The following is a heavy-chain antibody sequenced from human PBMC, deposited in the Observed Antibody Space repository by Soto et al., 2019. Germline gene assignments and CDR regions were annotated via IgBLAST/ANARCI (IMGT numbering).Heavy chain of an antibody. J-gene: IGHJ3*02. CDR3: ARGPHCSSTSCYVGDAFDI. D-gene: IGHD2-2*01. CDR1: GYTFTSYG. V-gene: IGHV1-18*01. Sequence: ASVKVSCKASGYTFTSYGISWVRQAPGQGXEWMGWISAYNGNTNYAQKLQGRVTMTTDTSTSTAYMELRSLRSDDTAVYYCARGPHCSSTSCYVGDAFDIWGQGTMVTV. CDR2: ISAYNGNT.